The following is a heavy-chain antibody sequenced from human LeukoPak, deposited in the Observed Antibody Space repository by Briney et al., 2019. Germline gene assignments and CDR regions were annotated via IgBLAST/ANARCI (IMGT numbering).Heavy chain of an antibody. Sequence: PGGSLRLSCAASGFTFSGSAMHWVRQASGKGLEWVGRIRGKANSYATAYAASVKGRFTISRDDSKNTAYLQMNSLKPEDTAVYYCTKYGEYYYYGMDVWGQGTTVTVSS. D-gene: IGHD3-10*01. J-gene: IGHJ6*02. V-gene: IGHV3-73*01. CDR2: IRGKANSYAT. CDR1: GFTFSGSA. CDR3: TKYGEYYYYGMDV.